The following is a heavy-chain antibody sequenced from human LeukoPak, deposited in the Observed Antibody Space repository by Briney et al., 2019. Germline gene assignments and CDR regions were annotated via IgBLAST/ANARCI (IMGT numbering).Heavy chain of an antibody. CDR3: AGPEDCSGGSCYYYYYMDV. J-gene: IGHJ6*03. V-gene: IGHV4-59*12. Sequence: SETLSLTCTVSGGSISNYYWSWIRQPPGKGLEWIGYMYYSGSTNYNPSLKSRVTISVDTSKNQFSLKLSSVTAADTAVYYCAGPEDCSGGSCYYYYYMDVWGKGTTVTISS. CDR2: MYYSGST. D-gene: IGHD2-15*01. CDR1: GGSISNYY.